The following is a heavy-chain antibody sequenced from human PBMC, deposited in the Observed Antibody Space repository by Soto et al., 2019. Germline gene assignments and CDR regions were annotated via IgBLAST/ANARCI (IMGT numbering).Heavy chain of an antibody. CDR3: ARDSRDSYGLGIA. CDR1: GFTFSSYA. Sequence: GGSLRLSCAASGFTFSSYAMSWVRQAPGKGLEWVSAISGSGGSTYYADSVKGRFTISRDNAKNSLYLQMNSLRDEDTAVYYCARDSRDSYGLGIAWGQGTLVTVSS. D-gene: IGHD5-18*01. CDR2: ISGSGGST. J-gene: IGHJ5*02. V-gene: IGHV3-23*01.